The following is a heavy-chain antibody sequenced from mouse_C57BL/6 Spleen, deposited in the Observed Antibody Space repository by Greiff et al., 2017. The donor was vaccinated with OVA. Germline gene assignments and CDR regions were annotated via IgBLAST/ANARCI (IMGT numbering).Heavy chain of an antibody. CDR1: GFNIKDDY. D-gene: IGHD3-3*01. CDR2: IDPENGDT. J-gene: IGHJ4*01. V-gene: IGHV14-4*01. Sequence: EVKLVESGAELVRPGASVKLSCTASGFNIKDDYMHWVKQRPEQGLEWIGWIDPENGDTEYASKFQGKATITADTSSNTAYLQLSSLTSEDTAVYYCTKGSLLAMDYWGQGTSVTVSS. CDR3: TKGSLLAMDY.